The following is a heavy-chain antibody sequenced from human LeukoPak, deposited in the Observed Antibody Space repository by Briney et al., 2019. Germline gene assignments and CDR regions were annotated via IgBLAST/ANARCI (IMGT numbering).Heavy chain of an antibody. Sequence: ASVKVSCKVSGYTLTELSMHWVRQAPGKGLEWMRGFDPEDGETIYAQKFQGRVTMTEDTSTDTAYMELSSLRSEDTAVYYCATGDHSGSYQIDYWGQGTLVTVSS. CDR3: ATGDHSGSYQIDY. CDR1: GYTLTELS. D-gene: IGHD1-26*01. CDR2: FDPEDGET. J-gene: IGHJ4*02. V-gene: IGHV1-24*01.